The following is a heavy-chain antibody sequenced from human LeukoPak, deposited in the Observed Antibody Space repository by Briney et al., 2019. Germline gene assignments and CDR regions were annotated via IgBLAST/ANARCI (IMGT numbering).Heavy chain of an antibody. D-gene: IGHD1-7*01. Sequence: GASEKVSCKASGYTFTSYGISWVRQAPGQGLEWMGWISAYNGNTNYAQKLQGRVTMTTDTSTSTAYMELRSLRSDDTAVYYCARSITGTTPGAFDIWGQGTMVTVSS. J-gene: IGHJ3*02. CDR3: ARSITGTTPGAFDI. CDR2: ISAYNGNT. V-gene: IGHV1-18*01. CDR1: GYTFTSYG.